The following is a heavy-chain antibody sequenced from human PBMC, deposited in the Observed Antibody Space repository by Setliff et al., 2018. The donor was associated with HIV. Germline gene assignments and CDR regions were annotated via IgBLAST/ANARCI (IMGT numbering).Heavy chain of an antibody. CDR3: SAHYYSSTWYQDY. D-gene: IGHD6-13*01. Sequence: GGSLRLSCAASGFTLSDYYMGWIRQAPGKGLECVSYISSSGSTIYYADSVKGRFTISRDNAKNTLYLQMHSLRAEDTAVYYCSAHYYSSTWYQDYWGQGTLVTVSS. CDR2: ISSSGSTI. CDR1: GFTLSDYY. J-gene: IGHJ4*02. V-gene: IGHV3-11*04.